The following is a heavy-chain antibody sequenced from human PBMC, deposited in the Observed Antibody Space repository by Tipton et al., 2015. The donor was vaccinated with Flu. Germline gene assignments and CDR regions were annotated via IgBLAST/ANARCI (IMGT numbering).Heavy chain of an antibody. CDR2: IRSETYGGTT. CDR3: SRGWAPNCSNGVCLSRMDV. J-gene: IGHJ6*02. V-gene: IGHV3-49*04. Sequence: SLRLSCAVSGFTVIHNYMSWVRQPPGKGLEWIGFIRSETYGGTTEYAASVKGRFIISRDDSTSIAHLQMNSLKTEDTGLYYCSRGWAPNCSNGVCLSRMDVWGQGTTVTVSS. D-gene: IGHD2-8*01. CDR1: GFTVIHNY.